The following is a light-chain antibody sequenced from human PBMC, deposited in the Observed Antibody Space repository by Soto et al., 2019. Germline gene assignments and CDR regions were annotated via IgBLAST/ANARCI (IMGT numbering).Light chain of an antibody. CDR1: QSISGW. J-gene: IGKJ1*01. CDR3: QQYNSFPWT. CDR2: TAS. V-gene: IGKV1-5*03. Sequence: DIQMTQSPSTLSASVGDRVTITCRASQSISGWLAWFQQKPGKAPRLLIFTASSLDSGVPSRFSGSGSGTEVNLNISSLQPDDFATYCCQQYNSFPWTFGQGPKVQIK.